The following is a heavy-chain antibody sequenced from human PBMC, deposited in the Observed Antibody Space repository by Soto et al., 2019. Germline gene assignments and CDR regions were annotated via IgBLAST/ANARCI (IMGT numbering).Heavy chain of an antibody. Sequence: SETLSLTCTVSGVSISSGDYYWSWIRQPPGKGLEWIGYIYYSGITYYNTSLKSRVTISVDTPKNQFSLKLSSVTAADTGVYWCERHEGTATMVRGISPWSQGTLVTVPS. D-gene: IGHD3-10*01. J-gene: IGHJ5*02. CDR1: GVSISSGDYY. CDR3: ERHEGTATMVRGISP. V-gene: IGHV4-30-4*01. CDR2: IYYSGIT.